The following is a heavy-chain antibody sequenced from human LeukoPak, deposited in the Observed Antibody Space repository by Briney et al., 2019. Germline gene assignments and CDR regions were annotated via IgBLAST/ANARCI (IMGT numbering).Heavy chain of an antibody. Sequence: PSETLSLTCTVSGGSISSYYWSWIRQPPGKGLEWIGYIYYSGSTNYNPSLKSRVTISVDTSKNQFSLKLSSVTAADTAVYYCATDYSSGWYSGSAFDIWGQGTMVTVSS. J-gene: IGHJ3*02. V-gene: IGHV4-59*01. CDR1: GGSISSYY. CDR2: IYYSGST. D-gene: IGHD6-19*01. CDR3: ATDYSSGWYSGSAFDI.